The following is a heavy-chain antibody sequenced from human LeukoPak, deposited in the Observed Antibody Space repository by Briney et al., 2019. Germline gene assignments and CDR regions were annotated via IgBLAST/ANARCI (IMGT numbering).Heavy chain of an antibody. CDR2: IWYDGSNK. V-gene: IGHV3-33*01. J-gene: IGHJ4*02. CDR1: GFTFSSYG. Sequence: GRSLRLSCAASGFTFSSYGMHWVRQAPGKGLEWVALIWYDGSNKYYADSVKGRFTISRDNSKNTLYLQMNSLRAEDTAVYYCAREGGYSGYDYFGYWGQGTLVTVSS. CDR3: AREGGYSGYDYFGY. D-gene: IGHD5-12*01.